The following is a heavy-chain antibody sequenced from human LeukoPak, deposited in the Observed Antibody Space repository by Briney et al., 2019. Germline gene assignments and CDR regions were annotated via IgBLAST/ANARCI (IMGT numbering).Heavy chain of an antibody. J-gene: IGHJ5*02. CDR1: GFTFSSYS. CDR2: ISSSSSYI. D-gene: IGHD4-17*01. V-gene: IGHV3-21*01. CDR3: ASGIYDYGEHNWFDP. Sequence: GGSLRLSCAASGFTFSSYSMNWVRQAPGKGLEWVSSISSSSSYIYYADSVKGRFTISRDNAKNSLYLQMNSLRAEDTAVYYCASGIYDYGEHNWFDPWGQGTLVTVSS.